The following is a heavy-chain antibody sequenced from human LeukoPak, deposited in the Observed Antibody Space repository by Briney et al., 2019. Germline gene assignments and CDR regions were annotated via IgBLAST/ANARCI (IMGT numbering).Heavy chain of an antibody. CDR2: LTSTSSYI. D-gene: IGHD4-23*01. J-gene: IGHJ4*02. CDR3: ARDTYSRWQTDY. V-gene: IGHV3-21*01. Sequence: GGSLRLSCAASGFTFSRFTMNWVPQAPGKGREWVSSLTSTSSYISYADSVKGLFTISRDNATESLYLQMNSLRAEDTAVYYCARDTYSRWQTDYWGQGTLVTVSS. CDR1: GFTFSRFT.